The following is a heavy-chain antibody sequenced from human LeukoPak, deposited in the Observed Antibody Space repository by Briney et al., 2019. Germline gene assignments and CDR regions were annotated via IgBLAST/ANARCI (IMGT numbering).Heavy chain of an antibody. CDR1: GFTVSSNY. CDR2: IYSGGST. Sequence: RGSLSLSCAASGFTVSSNYMRWVRQAPGKGLEWVSVIYSGGSTYYADSVKGRFTISRDKSKNTLYLQMNSLRAEDTAVYYCTTDTSGPVDWGQGTLVTVAS. CDR3: TTDTSGPVD. J-gene: IGHJ4*02. V-gene: IGHV3-53*01.